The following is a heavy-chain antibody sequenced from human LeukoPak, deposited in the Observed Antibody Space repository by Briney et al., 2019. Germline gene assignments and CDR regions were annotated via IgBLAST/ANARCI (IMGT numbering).Heavy chain of an antibody. J-gene: IGHJ4*02. CDR2: TRNKANSYTT. CDR1: GFTFSDHY. D-gene: IGHD4-17*01. V-gene: IGHV3-72*01. Sequence: PGGSLRLSCAASGFTFSDHYMDWVRQAPGRGWGGVARTRNKANSYTTEYAASVKGRFTISRDDSKNSLYLQMNSLKTEDTAVYYCARDVGDPFFDYWGQGTLVTVSS. CDR3: ARDVGDPFFDY.